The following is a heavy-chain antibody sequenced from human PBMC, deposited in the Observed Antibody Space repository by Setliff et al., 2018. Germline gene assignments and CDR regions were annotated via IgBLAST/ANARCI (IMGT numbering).Heavy chain of an antibody. D-gene: IGHD2-2*01. CDR2: VYDSGTT. V-gene: IGHV4-39*01. CDR3: ASCRYQVPYDY. J-gene: IGHJ4*02. Sequence: SETLSLTCSVSGDSISSSSYYWGWIRQPPGKGLEWIGTVYDSGTTYYNPSLKSRVTIFVDTSKNQFSLNLNSVTAADTGVYYCASCRYQVPYDYWGQGSLVTVSS. CDR1: GDSISSSSYY.